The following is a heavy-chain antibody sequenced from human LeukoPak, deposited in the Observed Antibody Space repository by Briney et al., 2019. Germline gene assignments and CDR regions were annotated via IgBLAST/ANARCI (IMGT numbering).Heavy chain of an antibody. D-gene: IGHD3/OR15-3a*01. Sequence: KPSETLSLTCTVSGDSINDYYWSWFRQSPGKGLEWIGYITHSGSTEYNPSLKSRVTISIDTSKNQFSLNLNSVTAADTAMYYCGRTSLGHTAYWGQGILVTVSS. CDR2: ITHSGST. J-gene: IGHJ4*02. CDR3: GRTSLGHTAY. V-gene: IGHV4-59*01. CDR1: GDSINDYY.